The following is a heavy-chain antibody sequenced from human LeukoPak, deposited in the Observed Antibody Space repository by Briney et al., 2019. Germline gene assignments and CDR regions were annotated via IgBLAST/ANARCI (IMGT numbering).Heavy chain of an antibody. Sequence: RPGGSLRLSCAASGFTFSNLWMSWVRQAPGKGLKWVANIKQDGSEKYYVDSVKGRFTISRDNALNSLYLQMNSLRAEDTAIYYCATSTAAAGTDWGQGTLVTVSS. D-gene: IGHD6-13*01. V-gene: IGHV3-7*03. CDR2: IKQDGSEK. J-gene: IGHJ4*02. CDR3: ATSTAAAGTD. CDR1: GFTFSNLW.